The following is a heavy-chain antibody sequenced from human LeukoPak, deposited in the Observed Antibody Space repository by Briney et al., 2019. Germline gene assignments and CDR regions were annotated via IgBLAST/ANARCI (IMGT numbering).Heavy chain of an antibody. CDR3: AGASYDSSGVH. Sequence: PSETLSLTCTVSGGSISSYYWSWIRQPPGKGLEWIGYIYYSGSTNYNPSLKSRVTISVATSKNQFSLKLSSVTAADTAVYYCAGASYDSSGVHWGQGTLVTVSP. CDR2: IYYSGST. CDR1: GGSISSYY. J-gene: IGHJ4*02. D-gene: IGHD3-22*01. V-gene: IGHV4-59*01.